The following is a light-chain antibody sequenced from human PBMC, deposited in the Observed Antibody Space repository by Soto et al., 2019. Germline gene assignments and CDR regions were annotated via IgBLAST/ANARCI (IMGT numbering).Light chain of an antibody. V-gene: IGKV1-5*03. CDR3: QQYKSSILT. CDR1: QSISSW. CDR2: RAS. Sequence: DIQMTQSPSTLSVSVGDRVTITCRASQSISSWLAWYQQKPGKAPKLLIYRASNLESGVPSRFTGSGSGTEFTLTISSLQPDDFATYYCQQYKSSILTFGPGTKVDIK. J-gene: IGKJ3*01.